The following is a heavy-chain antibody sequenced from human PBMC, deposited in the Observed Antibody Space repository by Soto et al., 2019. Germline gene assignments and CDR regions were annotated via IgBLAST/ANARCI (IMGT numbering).Heavy chain of an antibody. V-gene: IGHV4-28*01. CDR3: ARNRGGSYADAFDI. D-gene: IGHD1-26*01. CDR1: GYSISSSNW. CDR2: IYYSGST. Sequence: QVQLQESGPGLVKPSDTLSLTCAVSGYSISSSNWWGWIRQPPGKGLEWIGYIYYSGSTYYNPSLKSRVTMSVDTSKNQFSLKLSSVTAVDTTVYYCARNRGGSYADAFDIWGQGTMVTVSS. J-gene: IGHJ3*02.